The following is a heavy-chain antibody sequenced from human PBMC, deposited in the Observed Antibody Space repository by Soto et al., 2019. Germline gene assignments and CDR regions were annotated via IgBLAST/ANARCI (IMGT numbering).Heavy chain of an antibody. V-gene: IGHV4-59*01. D-gene: IGHD3-10*01. J-gene: IGHJ2*01. Sequence: QVQLQESGPGLVKPSETLSLTCTVSGDSISSYYWNWIRQPPGKGLEWIGYIYYSGSTNYNPSLKSRVTISVDTSKNQCSLKLSSVTAADTAVYYCARDKGDFSFDLWGRGTLVTVSS. CDR3: ARDKGDFSFDL. CDR2: IYYSGST. CDR1: GDSISSYY.